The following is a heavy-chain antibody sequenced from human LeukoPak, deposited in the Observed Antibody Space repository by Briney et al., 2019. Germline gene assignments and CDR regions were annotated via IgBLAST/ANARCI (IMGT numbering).Heavy chain of an antibody. CDR2: ISSSGTYK. CDR1: GFTFSIYS. D-gene: IGHD6-6*01. V-gene: IGHV3-21*01. CDR3: ASVFVNEDSSSSPDY. J-gene: IGHJ4*02. Sequence: PGGSLRLSCAASGFTFSIYSMNWVRQAPGKGLEWVSSISSSGTYKYYADSVRGRFTISRDNAKNSLYLQMNSLRADDTAIYYCASVFVNEDSSSSPDYWGQGTLVTVSS.